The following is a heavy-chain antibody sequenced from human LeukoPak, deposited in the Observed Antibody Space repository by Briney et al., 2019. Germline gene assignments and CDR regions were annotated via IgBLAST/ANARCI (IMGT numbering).Heavy chain of an antibody. D-gene: IGHD1-26*01. CDR1: GGSISSYY. V-gene: IGHV4-59*01. J-gene: IGHJ4*02. Sequence: KSSETLSLTCTVSGGSISSYYWSWIRQPPGKGLEWIGYIYYSGSTNYNPSLKSRVTISVDTSKNQFSLKLSSVTAADTAVYYCARVKVGAQIDYWGQGTLVTVSS. CDR2: IYYSGST. CDR3: ARVKVGAQIDY.